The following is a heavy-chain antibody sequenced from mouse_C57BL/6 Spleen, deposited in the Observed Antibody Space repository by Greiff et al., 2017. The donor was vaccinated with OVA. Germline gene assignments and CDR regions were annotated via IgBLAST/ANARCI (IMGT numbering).Heavy chain of an antibody. D-gene: IGHD1-1*02. CDR1: GYAFSSSW. J-gene: IGHJ2*01. Sequence: QVQLQQSGPELVKPGASVKISCKASGYAFSSSWMNWVKQRPGKGLEWIGRIYPGDGDTNSNGKFKGKATLTADKSSSTAYMRLSSLASEDSAVYVSARAGGMYFDYWGQGTTLTVSS. V-gene: IGHV1-82*01. CDR2: IYPGDGDT. CDR3: ARAGGMYFDY.